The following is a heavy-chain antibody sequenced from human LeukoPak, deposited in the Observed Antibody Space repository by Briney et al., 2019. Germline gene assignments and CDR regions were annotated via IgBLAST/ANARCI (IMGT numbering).Heavy chain of an antibody. CDR2: IIPIFGTA. V-gene: IGHV1-69*01. Sequence: SVKVSCKASGGTFSSYAISWVRQAPGQGLEWMGGIIPIFGTANYAQKFQGRVTITADESTSTAYMELSSLRSEDTAVYYCTREGVYSPDGSGYHRDAFDIWGQGTVVTVSS. CDR3: TREGVYSPDGSGYHRDAFDI. J-gene: IGHJ3*02. D-gene: IGHD3-22*01. CDR1: GGTFSSYA.